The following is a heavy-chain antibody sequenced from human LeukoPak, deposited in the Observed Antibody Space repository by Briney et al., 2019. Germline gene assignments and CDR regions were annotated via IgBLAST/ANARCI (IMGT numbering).Heavy chain of an antibody. J-gene: IGHJ4*02. CDR2: INPNSGGT. CDR3: ARDPSSSWYEGDY. V-gene: IGHV1-2*02. D-gene: IGHD6-13*01. Sequence: ASVKVSCKASEYTFTGYYMHWVRQAPGQGLEWMGWINPNSGGTNYAQKFQGRVTMTRDTSISTAYMELSRLRSDDTAVYYCARDPSSSWYEGDYWGQGTLVTVSS. CDR1: EYTFTGYY.